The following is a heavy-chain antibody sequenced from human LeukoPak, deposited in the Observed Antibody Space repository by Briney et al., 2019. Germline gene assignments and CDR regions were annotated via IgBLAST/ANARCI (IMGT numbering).Heavy chain of an antibody. J-gene: IGHJ4*02. CDR1: GGTFSMYA. CDR3: AKGGVGYSSGSTPPPQVYFDY. Sequence: ASVKVSCKASGGTFSMYAISWVRQAPGQGLEWMGWISAYNGNTNYAQKLQGRVTMTTDTSTSTAYMELRSLRSDDTAVYYCAKGGVGYSSGSTPPPQVYFDYWGQGTLVTVSS. V-gene: IGHV1-18*01. D-gene: IGHD6-19*01. CDR2: ISAYNGNT.